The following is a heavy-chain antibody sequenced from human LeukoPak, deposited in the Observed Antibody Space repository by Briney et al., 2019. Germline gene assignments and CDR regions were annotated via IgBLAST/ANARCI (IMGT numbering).Heavy chain of an antibody. D-gene: IGHD3-10*01. CDR1: SGSIFSSNW. J-gene: IGHJ4*02. Sequence: SETLSLTCAVSSGSIFSSNWWSWVRQPPGKGLEWIGQIFHSGSTTYSPSLKGRVTISVDTSKNQFSLKLSSVTAADTAVYYCARTRYYYNSRSYGAPYYFDYSGQGTLVTVSS. CDR3: ARTRYYYNSRSYGAPYYFDY. V-gene: IGHV4-4*02. CDR2: IFHSGST.